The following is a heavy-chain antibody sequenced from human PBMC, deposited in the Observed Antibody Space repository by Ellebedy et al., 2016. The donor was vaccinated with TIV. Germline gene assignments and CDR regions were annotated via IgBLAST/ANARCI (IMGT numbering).Heavy chain of an antibody. J-gene: IGHJ4*02. CDR2: IYPGDSDT. CDR1: GYSFTSYW. V-gene: IGHV5-51*01. D-gene: IGHD4-11*01. Sequence: GESLKISCKGSGYSFTSYWIGWVRQMPGTDREWMGIIYPGDSDTRYSPSFQGQVTISADKSISTAYLQWSSLKASDTAMYYCARQVDYSTYSDYWGQGTLVTVSS. CDR3: ARQVDYSTYSDY.